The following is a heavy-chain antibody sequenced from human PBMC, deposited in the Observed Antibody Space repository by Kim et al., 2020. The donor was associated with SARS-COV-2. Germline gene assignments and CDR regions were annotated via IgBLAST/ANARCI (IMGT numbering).Heavy chain of an antibody. CDR3: ARTPTSSSWYWDYYYYGMDV. Sequence: SETLSLTCAVYGGSFSGYYWSWIRQPPGKGLEWIGEINHSGSTNYNPSLKSRVTISVDTSKNQFSLKLSSVTAADTAVYYCARTPTSSSWYWDYYYYGMDVWGQGTTVTVSS. V-gene: IGHV4-34*01. D-gene: IGHD6-13*01. J-gene: IGHJ6*02. CDR1: GGSFSGYY. CDR2: INHSGST.